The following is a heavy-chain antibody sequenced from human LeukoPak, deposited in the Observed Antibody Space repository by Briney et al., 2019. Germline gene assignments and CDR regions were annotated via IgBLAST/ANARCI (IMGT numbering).Heavy chain of an antibody. D-gene: IGHD1-14*01. J-gene: IGHJ3*01. CDR3: ATLPEDGL. V-gene: IGHV1-69*06. CDR2: IITMFGTS. Sequence: SVKVSCKTSGDRFRSYAISWVRQAPGQGPEWMARIITMFGTSDYAQKFQGRLTITADTSTGTAYMELSSLKTEDTAVYYCATLPEDGLLGQGTLVTVSP. CDR1: GDRFRSYA.